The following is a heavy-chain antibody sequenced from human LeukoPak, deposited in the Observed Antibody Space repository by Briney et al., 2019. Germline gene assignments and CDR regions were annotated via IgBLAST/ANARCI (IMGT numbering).Heavy chain of an antibody. CDR3: AREGAVGGTTWYFDY. CDR1: GGSISSGGYY. J-gene: IGHJ4*02. V-gene: IGHV4-31*03. CDR2: IYYSGST. D-gene: IGHD1-26*01. Sequence: SETLSLTCTVSGGSISSGGYYWSWIRQHPGKGLEWIGYIYYSGSTYYNPSLKSRVTISVDTSKNQFSLKLSSVTAADTAVYYCAREGAVGGTTWYFDYWGQGTLVTVSS.